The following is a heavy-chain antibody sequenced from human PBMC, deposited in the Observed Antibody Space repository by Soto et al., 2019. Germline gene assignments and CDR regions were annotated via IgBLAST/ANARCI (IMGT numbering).Heavy chain of an antibody. J-gene: IGHJ4*02. Sequence: HVQLQESGPGLVKPSEPLSLTCSVSAGSISRYYWGWVRQAPGEGLEWIAHIAYTVDASYNPSLKCRVTISIVTSKKQIALSLMSVTAADTAVYYCVGSLMSRAMESFDYWGQGTLVTV. D-gene: IGHD5-18*01. CDR2: IAYTVDA. CDR1: AGSISRYY. V-gene: IGHV4-59*01. CDR3: VGSLMSRAMESFDY.